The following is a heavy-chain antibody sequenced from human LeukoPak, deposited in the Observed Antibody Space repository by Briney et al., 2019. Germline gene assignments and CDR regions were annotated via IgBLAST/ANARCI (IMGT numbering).Heavy chain of an antibody. D-gene: IGHD1-26*01. CDR1: GYTFTSYH. J-gene: IGHJ6*03. V-gene: IGHV1-46*01. Sequence: ASVKVSCKASGYTFTSYHIHWVRQAPGQGLEWMGIINPSGGSPNYAQKFQGRVTMTRDMSTSTVNMELSSLRSEDTAVYYCARAQGSYYHYYMDVWGKGTTVTVSS. CDR3: ARAQGSYYHYYMDV. CDR2: INPSGGSP.